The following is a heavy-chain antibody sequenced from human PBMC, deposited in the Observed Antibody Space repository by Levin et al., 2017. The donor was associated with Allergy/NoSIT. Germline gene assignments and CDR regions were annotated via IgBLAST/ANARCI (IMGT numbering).Heavy chain of an antibody. J-gene: IGHJ4*02. D-gene: IGHD3-22*01. CDR2: ISYDGSNK. Sequence: GGSLRLSCAASGFTFSSYGMHWVRQAPGKGLEWVAVISYDGSNKYYADSVKGRFTISRDNSKNTLYLQMNSLRAEDTAVYYCAKQLTMIARRNPCFDYWGQGTLVTVSS. CDR1: GFTFSSYG. V-gene: IGHV3-30*18. CDR3: AKQLTMIARRNPCFDY.